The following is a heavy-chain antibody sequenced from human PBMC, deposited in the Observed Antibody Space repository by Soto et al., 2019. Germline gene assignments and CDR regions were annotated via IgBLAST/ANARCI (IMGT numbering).Heavy chain of an antibody. D-gene: IGHD3-16*01. J-gene: IGHJ6*02. CDR3: AMVDVYVTPSPQDV. CDR2: INTYNGNT. CDR1: GYTFTSYG. Sequence: QVQLVQSGAEVKNPGASVKVSCKTSGYTFTSYGIGWARQAPGQGLEWMGWINTYNGNTNYAQNLQGRVTRTTDTSTRTAYMELRSLRSNDTAIYYCAMVDVYVTPSPQDVWGQGTTVTVSS. V-gene: IGHV1-18*01.